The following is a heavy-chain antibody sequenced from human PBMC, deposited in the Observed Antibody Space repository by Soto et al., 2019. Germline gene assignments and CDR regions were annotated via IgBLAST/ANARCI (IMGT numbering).Heavy chain of an antibody. V-gene: IGHV1-69*06. Sequence: ASVQVSCQASGGTFSSYAISGVRQAPGQGLEWMGGIIPIFGTANYAQKFQGRVTITADKSTSTAYMELSSLRSEDTAVYYCARDLWYSYGGNSFNFDYWGQGTLVTVSS. D-gene: IGHD5-18*01. CDR2: IIPIFGTA. CDR3: ARDLWYSYGGNSFNFDY. J-gene: IGHJ4*02. CDR1: GGTFSSYA.